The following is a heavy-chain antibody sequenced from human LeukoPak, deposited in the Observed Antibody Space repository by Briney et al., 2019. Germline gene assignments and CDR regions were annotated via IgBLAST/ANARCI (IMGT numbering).Heavy chain of an antibody. D-gene: IGHD1-26*01. CDR1: GFTVGSNY. Sequence: GGSLRLSCAASGFTVGSNYMSWVRQAPGKELEWVSVIYSGGSTYYADSVKGRFTISRDNSKNTLYLQMNSLRAEDTAVYYCAREAPGAKIDYWGQGTLVTVSS. V-gene: IGHV3-53*01. CDR3: AREAPGAKIDY. J-gene: IGHJ4*02. CDR2: IYSGGST.